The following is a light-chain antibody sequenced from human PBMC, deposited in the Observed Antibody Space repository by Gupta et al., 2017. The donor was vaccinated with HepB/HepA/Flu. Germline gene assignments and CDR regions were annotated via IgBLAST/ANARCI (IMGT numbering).Light chain of an antibody. J-gene: IGLJ1*01. CDR2: DVS. CDR3: RSHAGTNNNYL. Sequence: SALTQPRSVPGSPGRSVTSSCTGISSDVGGYDFVSWYQHHPGKAPKFLIYDVSKRPSGVPDRFSGSKSATTATLTTAWLQAEDAADYYCRSHAGTNNNYLFGTGTKITVL. V-gene: IGLV2-11*01. CDR1: SSDVGGYDF.